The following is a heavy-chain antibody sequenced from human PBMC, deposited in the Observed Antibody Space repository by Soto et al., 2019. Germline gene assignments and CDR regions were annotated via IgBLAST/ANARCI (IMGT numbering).Heavy chain of an antibody. D-gene: IGHD1-26*01. CDR2: ITGSGENT. J-gene: IGHJ6*02. CDR1: GFTFDNYA. V-gene: IGHV3-23*01. Sequence: LRLSCAASGFTFDNYAMNWVRQAPGKGLEWVSGITGSGENTYYADSVKGRFTISRDNSKNTLYVQLNSLRVEDTAIYYCAKVSLGATTITDFYYYGMDVWGQGTMVTSP. CDR3: AKVSLGATTITDFYYYGMDV.